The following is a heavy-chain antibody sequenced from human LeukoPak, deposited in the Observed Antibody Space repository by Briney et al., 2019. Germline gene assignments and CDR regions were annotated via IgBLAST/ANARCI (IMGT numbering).Heavy chain of an antibody. D-gene: IGHD4-17*01. J-gene: IGHJ3*02. CDR2: IYYSGST. CDR3: ARENGDFGAFDI. Sequence: PSETLSLTCTVSGGSISSYYWSWIRQPPGKGLEWIGYIYYSGSTNYNPSLKSRVTISVDTSKNQFSLKLSPVTAADTAVYYCARENGDFGAFDIWGQGTMVTVSS. CDR1: GGSISSYY. V-gene: IGHV4-59*01.